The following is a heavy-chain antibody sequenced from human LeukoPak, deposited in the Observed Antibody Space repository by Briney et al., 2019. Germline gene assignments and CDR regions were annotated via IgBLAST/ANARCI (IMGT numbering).Heavy chain of an antibody. CDR3: ARDKQWLPHNWFDP. Sequence: ASVKVSCKASGYTFTGYYMRWVRQAPGQGLEWMGWINPNSGGTNYAQKFQGRVTMTRDTSISTAYMELSRLRSDDTAVYYCARDKQWLPHNWFDPWGQGTLVTVSS. CDR2: INPNSGGT. CDR1: GYTFTGYY. J-gene: IGHJ5*02. V-gene: IGHV1-2*02. D-gene: IGHD6-19*01.